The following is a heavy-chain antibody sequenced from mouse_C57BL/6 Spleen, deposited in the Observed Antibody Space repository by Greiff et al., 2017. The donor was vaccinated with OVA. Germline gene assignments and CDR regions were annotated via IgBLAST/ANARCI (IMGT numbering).Heavy chain of an antibody. CDR3: ARGGIYGYYFDY. Sequence: EVKLVESGGGLVKPGGSLKLSCAASGFTFSDYGMHWVRQAPEKGLEWVAYISSGSSTIYYADPVKGRFTISRDNAKNTLFLERTSLRSEDTAMYDCARGGIYGYYFDYWGQGTTLTVSS. V-gene: IGHV5-17*01. CDR2: ISSGSSTI. CDR1: GFTFSDYG. J-gene: IGHJ2*01. D-gene: IGHD1-1*01.